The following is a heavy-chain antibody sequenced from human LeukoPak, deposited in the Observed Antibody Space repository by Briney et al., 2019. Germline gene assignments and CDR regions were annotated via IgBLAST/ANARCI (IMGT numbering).Heavy chain of an antibody. Sequence: PSQTLSLTCTVSGGSISSGGYYWSWIRQHPGKGLEWIGYIYYSGSTYYNPSLKSRVIISVDTSKNQFSLKLSSLTAADTAVYYCARVSGDYGDFYSDYWGQGTLVTVSS. J-gene: IGHJ4*02. D-gene: IGHD4-17*01. CDR2: IYYSGST. V-gene: IGHV4-31*03. CDR1: GGSISSGGYY. CDR3: ARVSGDYGDFYSDY.